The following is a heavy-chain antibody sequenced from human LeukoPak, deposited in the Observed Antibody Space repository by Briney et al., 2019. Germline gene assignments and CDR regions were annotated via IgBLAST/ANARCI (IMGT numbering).Heavy chain of an antibody. D-gene: IGHD3-9*01. Sequence: GGSLRLSCAASGSTFSNAWMSWVRQAPGKGLEWVGRIKSKTDGGTTDYAAPVKGRFTISRDDSKNTLYLQMNSVKTEDTAVYYCTTVPEVIIRMDWFDPWGQGTLVTVSS. V-gene: IGHV3-15*01. CDR3: TTVPEVIIRMDWFDP. J-gene: IGHJ5*02. CDR1: GSTFSNAW. CDR2: IKSKTDGGTT.